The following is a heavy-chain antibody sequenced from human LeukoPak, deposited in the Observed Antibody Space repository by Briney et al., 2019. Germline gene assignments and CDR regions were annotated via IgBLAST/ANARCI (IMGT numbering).Heavy chain of an antibody. J-gene: IGHJ5*02. Sequence: AGGSLRLSCAASGFTFHDYAIHWVRPVPGKGLEWVSLIRGDGGSTYYAGSVKGRFTISRDNSKNSLYLQMNSLRTEDTALYYCAKATTSAGWDWFDPWGQGTLVTVSS. CDR3: AKATTSAGWDWFDP. CDR1: GFTFHDYA. V-gene: IGHV3-43*02. D-gene: IGHD1-1*01. CDR2: IRGDGGST.